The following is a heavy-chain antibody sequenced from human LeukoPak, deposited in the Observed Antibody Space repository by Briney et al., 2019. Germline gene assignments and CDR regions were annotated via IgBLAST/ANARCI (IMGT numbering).Heavy chain of an antibody. J-gene: IGHJ4*02. D-gene: IGHD6-13*01. CDR3: AALLPIAAAGNFDY. CDR2: IIPIFGTA. Sequence: ASVKVSCKASGGTFSSYAISWVRQAPGQGLEWMGGIIPIFGTANYAQKFQGRVTITADKSTSTAYMELSSLRSEDTAVYYCAALLPIAAAGNFDYWGQGTLVTVSS. V-gene: IGHV1-69*06. CDR1: GGTFSSYA.